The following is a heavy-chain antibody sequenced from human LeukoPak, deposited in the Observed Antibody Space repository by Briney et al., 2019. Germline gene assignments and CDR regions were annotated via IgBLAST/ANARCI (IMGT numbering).Heavy chain of an antibody. V-gene: IGHV3-23*01. J-gene: IGHJ4*02. CDR2: IGDRGGST. Sequence: GGSLRLSCAASGFSFSSYAMTWVRQAPGKGLEWVSAIGDRGGSTYYADSVKGRFTISRDNSMNTLYLQMNSLKAEDTALYYCAKGRGLVSPGDHCGQGTLVTVSS. D-gene: IGHD6-19*01. CDR1: GFSFSSYA. CDR3: AKGRGLVSPGDH.